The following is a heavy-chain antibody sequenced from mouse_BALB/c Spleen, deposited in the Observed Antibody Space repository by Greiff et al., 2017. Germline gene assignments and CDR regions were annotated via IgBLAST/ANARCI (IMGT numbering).Heavy chain of an antibody. CDR1: GDSITSGY. Sequence: DVKLQESGPSLVKPSQTLSLTCSVTGDSITSGYWNWIRKFPGNKLEYMGYISYSGSTYYNPSLKSRISITRDTSKNQYYLQLNSVTTEDTATYYCARSPSDGYYWDWYFDVWGAGTTVTVSA. V-gene: IGHV3-8*02. J-gene: IGHJ1*01. CDR2: ISYSGST. D-gene: IGHD2-3*01. CDR3: ARSPSDGYYWDWYFDV.